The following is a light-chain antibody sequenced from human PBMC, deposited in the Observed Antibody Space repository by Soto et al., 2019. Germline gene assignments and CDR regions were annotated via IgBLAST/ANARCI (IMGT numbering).Light chain of an antibody. Sequence: DIQMTQSPSSLSASMGDRLTITCRASQSISSYLNWYQQKPGKAPKLLIYAASSLQSGVPSRFSGSGSGTDFTLTISSLQPEDFATYYCQQSYSNPWTFGQGTKVEIK. J-gene: IGKJ1*01. CDR1: QSISSY. V-gene: IGKV1-39*01. CDR3: QQSYSNPWT. CDR2: AAS.